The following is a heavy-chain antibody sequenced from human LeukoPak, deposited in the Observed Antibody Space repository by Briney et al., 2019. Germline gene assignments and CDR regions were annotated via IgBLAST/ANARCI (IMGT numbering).Heavy chain of an antibody. CDR2: IYSGGST. CDR3: ARGLAIGDSGSYSGHFDY. Sequence: GGSLRLSCTVSGFTVSSNYMSWVRQAPGKGLEWVSVIYSGGSTYYADSVKGRFTISRDNSKNTLYLQMNSLRAEDTAVYYCARGLAIGDSGSYSGHFDYWGQGTLVTVSS. D-gene: IGHD1-26*01. J-gene: IGHJ4*02. V-gene: IGHV3-53*01. CDR1: GFTVSSNY.